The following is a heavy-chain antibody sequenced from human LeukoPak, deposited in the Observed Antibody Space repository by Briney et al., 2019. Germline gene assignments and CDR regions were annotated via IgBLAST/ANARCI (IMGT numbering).Heavy chain of an antibody. J-gene: IGHJ5*02. CDR3: AREVGYWFDP. Sequence: SETLSLTCTVPGGSISRYYWSWIRQPPGKGLEWIGYIYYSGSTNYNPSLKSRVTISVDTSKNQFSLKLSSVTAADTAVYYCAREVGYWFDPWGQGTLVTVSS. CDR2: IYYSGST. D-gene: IGHD1-26*01. V-gene: IGHV4-59*01. CDR1: GGSISRYY.